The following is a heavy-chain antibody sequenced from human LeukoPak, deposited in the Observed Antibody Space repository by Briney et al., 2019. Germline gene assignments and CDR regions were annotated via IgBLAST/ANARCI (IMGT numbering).Heavy chain of an antibody. Sequence: PSETLSLTCTVSGGSISSGAYYWGWIRQYPGKGLQWIGYIYYSGSTNYNPSLKSRVTISVTSKNQFSLKLSSVTAADTAVYFCAREVSVAGNNWFDPWGQGALVTVSS. D-gene: IGHD6-19*01. J-gene: IGHJ5*02. CDR2: IYYSGST. CDR1: GGSISSGAYY. V-gene: IGHV4-61*08. CDR3: AREVSVAGNNWFDP.